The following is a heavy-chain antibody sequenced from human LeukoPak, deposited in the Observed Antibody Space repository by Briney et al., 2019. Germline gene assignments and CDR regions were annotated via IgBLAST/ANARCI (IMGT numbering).Heavy chain of an antibody. D-gene: IGHD5-18*01. J-gene: IGHJ4*02. CDR2: INPSGGST. V-gene: IGHV1-46*01. CDR1: GYTFTSYY. CDR3: ARRDTAMVAIDY. Sequence: GASVKVSCKASGYTFTSYYIHWVRQAPGQGLEWMGIINPSGGSTSYAQKFQGRVTMTRDTSTSTVYMELSSLRSEDTAVYYCARRDTAMVAIDYWSQGTLVTVSS.